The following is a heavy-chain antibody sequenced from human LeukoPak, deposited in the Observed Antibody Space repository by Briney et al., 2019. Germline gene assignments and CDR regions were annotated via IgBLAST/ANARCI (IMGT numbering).Heavy chain of an antibody. V-gene: IGHV3-21*01. J-gene: IGHJ4*02. D-gene: IGHD4-17*01. CDR2: ISSSSSYI. CDR1: GFTFSSYS. CDR3: ARGDDGDSAIDY. Sequence: GGSLRLSCAASGFTFSSYSMNWVRQAPGKGLEWVSSISSSSSYIYYADSVKGRFTISRDNAKNSLYLQMNSLRAEDTAVYYCARGDDGDSAIDYWGQGTLVTVSS.